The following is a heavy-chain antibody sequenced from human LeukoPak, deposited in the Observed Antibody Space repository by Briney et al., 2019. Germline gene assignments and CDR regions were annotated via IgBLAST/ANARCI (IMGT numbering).Heavy chain of an antibody. Sequence: PTGGSLRLSCAASGFTLSSYGMHWVRQAPGKGLEWVAVISYDGSNKYYADSVKGRFTISRDNSKNTLYLQMNSLRAEDTAVYYCATPTGLGYYYGMDVWGQGTTVTVSS. CDR3: ATPTGLGYYYGMDV. D-gene: IGHD1-14*01. CDR2: ISYDGSNK. V-gene: IGHV3-30*03. CDR1: GFTLSSYG. J-gene: IGHJ6*02.